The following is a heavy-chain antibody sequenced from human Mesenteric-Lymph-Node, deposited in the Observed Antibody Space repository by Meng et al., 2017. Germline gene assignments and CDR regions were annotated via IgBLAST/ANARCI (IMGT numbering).Heavy chain of an antibody. Sequence: GESLKISCAASGFTFSSYGMHWVRQAPGKGLEWVAVIWYDGSNKYYADSVKGRFTISRDNSKNTLYLQMNSLRAEDTAVYYCAKDEQWLVRFRPYYFDYWGQGTLVTVSS. J-gene: IGHJ4*02. CDR3: AKDEQWLVRFRPYYFDY. D-gene: IGHD6-19*01. CDR1: GFTFSSYG. CDR2: IWYDGSNK. V-gene: IGHV3-33*06.